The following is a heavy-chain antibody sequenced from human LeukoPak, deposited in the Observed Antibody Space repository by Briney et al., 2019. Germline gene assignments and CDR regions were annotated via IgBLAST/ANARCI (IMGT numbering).Heavy chain of an antibody. J-gene: IGHJ6*03. D-gene: IGHD2-15*01. Sequence: ASVKVSCKASGYTFTSYGISWVRQAPGQGLEWMGWISAYNGNTNYAQKFQGRVTMTRDTSTSTVYMELSSLRSEDTAVYYCARGDRYYYYMDVWGKGTTVTVSS. V-gene: IGHV1-18*01. CDR1: GYTFTSYG. CDR2: ISAYNGNT. CDR3: ARGDRYYYYMDV.